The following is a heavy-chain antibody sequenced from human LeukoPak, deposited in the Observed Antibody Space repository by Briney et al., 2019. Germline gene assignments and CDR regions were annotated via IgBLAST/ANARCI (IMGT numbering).Heavy chain of an antibody. Sequence: GGSLRLSCAASGFTFSSYWMHWVRQAPGKGLVWVSRINTDGSSTSYADSVKGRFTISRDNAKNTLYLQMNSLRAEDTAVYYCARRSPSPGFDYWGQGTLVTVSS. CDR1: GFTFSSYW. J-gene: IGHJ4*02. CDR2: INTDGSST. CDR3: ARRSPSPGFDY. D-gene: IGHD1-26*01. V-gene: IGHV3-74*01.